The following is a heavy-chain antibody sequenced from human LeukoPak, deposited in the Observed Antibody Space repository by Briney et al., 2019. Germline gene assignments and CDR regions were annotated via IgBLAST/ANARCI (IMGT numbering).Heavy chain of an antibody. V-gene: IGHV3-48*02. Sequence: SGGSLRLSCAASGFTFTGYSINWVRQAPGKGLEWVSYISGSGSTIYYADSVKGRFTISRDNAKNSLYLQMNSLRDEDTAVYYCARDGYCSSTSCYYFDYWGQGTLVTVSS. D-gene: IGHD2-2*01. CDR1: GFTFTGYS. J-gene: IGHJ4*02. CDR2: ISGSGSTI. CDR3: ARDGYCSSTSCYYFDY.